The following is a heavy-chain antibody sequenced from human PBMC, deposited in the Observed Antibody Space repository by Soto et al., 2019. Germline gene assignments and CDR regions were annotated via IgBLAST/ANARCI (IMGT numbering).Heavy chain of an antibody. CDR3: AKEAGCSGGSCYVSPSRSLDY. D-gene: IGHD2-15*01. V-gene: IGHV3-9*01. CDR1: GFTFDDYG. Sequence: EVQLVESGGGLVQPGRSLRLSCAASGFTFDDYGMYWVRQAPGKGLEWVSGISWNSGIIGYADSVKGRFTISRDNAKNSLYLQMNSLRAEDTALYYCAKEAGCSGGSCYVSPSRSLDYWGQGTLVTVSS. CDR2: ISWNSGII. J-gene: IGHJ4*02.